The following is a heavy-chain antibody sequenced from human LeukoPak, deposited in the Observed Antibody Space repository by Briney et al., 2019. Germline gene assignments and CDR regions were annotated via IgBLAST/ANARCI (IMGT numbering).Heavy chain of an antibody. Sequence: GGSLRLSCAASGFTFTNHAMAWVRLAPGKGLEWVSTLSDSGASTYYADSVKGRFTISRDNSRNTMYLQMDSLRDDDTGVHFCARTPSRDGYSHIDFWGQGALVTVSS. D-gene: IGHD5-24*01. CDR2: LSDSGAST. J-gene: IGHJ4*02. V-gene: IGHV3-23*01. CDR1: GFTFTNHA. CDR3: ARTPSRDGYSHIDF.